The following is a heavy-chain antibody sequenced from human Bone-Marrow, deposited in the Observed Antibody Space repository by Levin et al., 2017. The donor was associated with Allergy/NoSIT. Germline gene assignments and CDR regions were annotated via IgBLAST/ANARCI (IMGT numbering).Heavy chain of an antibody. CDR3: AHSLLLGKEELFLEI. Sequence: SGPTLVKPTQTLTLTCTFSGFSLSTSGVGVGWIRQPPGKALEWLALIYWDDDKRCSPSLKSRLTITKDTSKNQVVLTMTNMDPVDTATYYCAHSLLLGKEELFLEIWGQGTMVTVSS. CDR2: IYWDDDK. J-gene: IGHJ3*02. D-gene: IGHD1-7*01. CDR1: GFSLSTSGVG. V-gene: IGHV2-5*02.